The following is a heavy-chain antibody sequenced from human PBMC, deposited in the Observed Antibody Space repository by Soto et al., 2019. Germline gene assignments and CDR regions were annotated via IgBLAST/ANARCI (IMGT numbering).Heavy chain of an antibody. CDR3: ARGFGVLNWFDP. D-gene: IGHD3-3*01. CDR2: IYYTGIT. J-gene: IGHJ5*02. CDR1: GGSISSSSYY. V-gene: IGHV4-39*02. Sequence: PSETLSLTCTVSGGSISSSSYYWGWIRQPPGKGLEWIGSIYYTGITYYNPSLMSRVTMSVDTSKNHFALKLRSVTAADTAVYYCARGFGVLNWFDPWGQGTLVTVSS.